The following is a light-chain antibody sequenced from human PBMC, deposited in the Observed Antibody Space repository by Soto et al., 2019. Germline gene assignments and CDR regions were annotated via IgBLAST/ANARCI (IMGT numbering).Light chain of an antibody. CDR3: LPDNTWPPWT. V-gene: IGKV3-15*01. CDR1: QSVSSN. Sequence: VVTRSPTTLIMKPGERATLSWRARQSVSSNLAWYQQKPGQAPRLLIYGASTRATGIPARFRGSGSGTQFPLTCCSLHSEDFAVYYCLPDNTWPPWTFAQGAKVDI. CDR2: GAS. J-gene: IGKJ1*01.